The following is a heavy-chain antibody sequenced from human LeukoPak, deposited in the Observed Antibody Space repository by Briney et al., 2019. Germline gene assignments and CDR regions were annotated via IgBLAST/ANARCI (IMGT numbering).Heavy chain of an antibody. D-gene: IGHD1-20*01. CDR3: VPLNWNPPGDFDR. CDR1: GFTVSSNY. V-gene: IGHV3-23*01. J-gene: IGHJ4*02. CDR2: ISGSGGST. Sequence: GGSLRLSCAASGFTVSSNYMSWVRQAPGKGLEWVSAISGSGGSTYYADSVKGRFTISKDNAKNSLYLQMNSLRVEDTAVYYCVPLNWNPPGDFDRWGQGTLVTVSS.